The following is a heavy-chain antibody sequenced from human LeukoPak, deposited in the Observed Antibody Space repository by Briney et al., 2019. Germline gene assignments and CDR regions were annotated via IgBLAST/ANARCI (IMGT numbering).Heavy chain of an antibody. V-gene: IGHV4-59*10. D-gene: IGHD6-13*01. CDR2: IYTSGST. CDR1: GGFFSGYY. CDR3: AIAPIAAAGTVLRPDAFDI. J-gene: IGHJ3*02. Sequence: PSETLSLTCAVYGGFFSGYYWSWIRQPAGKGLEWIGRIYTSGSTNYNPSLKSRVTMSVDTSKNQFSLKLSSVTAADTAVYYCAIAPIAAAGTVLRPDAFDIWGQGTMVTVSS.